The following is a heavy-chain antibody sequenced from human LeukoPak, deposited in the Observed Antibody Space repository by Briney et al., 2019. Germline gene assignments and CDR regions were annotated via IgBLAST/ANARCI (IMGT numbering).Heavy chain of an antibody. V-gene: IGHV3-23*01. Sequence: GGSLRLSCVASGFTFTKCAMSWIRQAPGKGLEWVAIITATGDTAYYADSVKGRFTISRDNSKNTLYLQMNSLRAEDTAVYYCANKRYSYGFPYWGQGTLVTVSS. D-gene: IGHD5-18*01. CDR1: GFTFTKCA. CDR3: ANKRYSYGFPY. CDR2: ITATGDTA. J-gene: IGHJ4*02.